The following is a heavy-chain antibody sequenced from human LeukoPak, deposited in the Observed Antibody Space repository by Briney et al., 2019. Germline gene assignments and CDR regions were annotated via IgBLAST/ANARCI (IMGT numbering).Heavy chain of an antibody. CDR3: AREGKGYLDY. CDR1: GYSFIGYY. D-gene: IGHD2-2*01. CDR2: INPNSGAT. Sequence: GASVKVSCKASGYSFIGYYTHWVQQAPGQGLEWMGRINPNSGATNFVQKFQGRVTVTTDTSISTAYMELTRLRSDDTAVYYCAREGKGYLDYWGQGTLVTVSS. J-gene: IGHJ4*02. V-gene: IGHV1-2*06.